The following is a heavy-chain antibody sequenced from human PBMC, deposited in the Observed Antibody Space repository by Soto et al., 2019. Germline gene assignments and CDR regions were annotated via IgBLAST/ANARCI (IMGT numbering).Heavy chain of an antibody. Sequence: GGSLRLSCAASGFTFSSYWMHWVRQAPGKGLVWVSRINSDGSSTSYADSVKGRFTISRDNAKNTLYLQMNSLRAEDTAVYYCARGPGTPQTYYYYGMDVWGQGTTVTVSS. CDR3: ARGPGTPQTYYYYGMDV. CDR2: INSDGSST. J-gene: IGHJ6*02. CDR1: GFTFSSYW. V-gene: IGHV3-74*01. D-gene: IGHD1-1*01.